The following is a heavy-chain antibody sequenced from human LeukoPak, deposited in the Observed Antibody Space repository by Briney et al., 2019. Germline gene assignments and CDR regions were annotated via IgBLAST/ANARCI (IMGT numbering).Heavy chain of an antibody. CDR1: GYTFTSYA. CDR3: ARELMGSSWYQD. Sequence: ASVKVSCKASGYTFTSYAMHWVRQAPGQRLEWMGWINAGNGNTKYSQKFQGRVTITRDTSASTAYMELSSLRSEDTAVYYCARELMGSSWYQDWGQGTLVTVPS. V-gene: IGHV1-3*01. D-gene: IGHD6-13*01. CDR2: INAGNGNT. J-gene: IGHJ4*02.